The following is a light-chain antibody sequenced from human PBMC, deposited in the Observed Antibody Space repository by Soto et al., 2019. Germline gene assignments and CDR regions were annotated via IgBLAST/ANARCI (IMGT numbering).Light chain of an antibody. Sequence: PGERATISCSASQSVSSNYLAWYQQRPGQAPRLLIYGAANRVTGVPDRFSGSGSGTDFTLTISRLEPEDFAVYFCQQYCWFPRTFGQGTKVDIK. J-gene: IGKJ1*01. CDR3: QQYCWFPRT. CDR2: GAA. V-gene: IGKV3-20*01. CDR1: QSVSSNY.